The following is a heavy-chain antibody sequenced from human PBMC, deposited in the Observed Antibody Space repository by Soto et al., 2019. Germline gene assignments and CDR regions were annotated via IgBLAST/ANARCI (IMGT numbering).Heavy chain of an antibody. D-gene: IGHD2-2*01. Sequence: QVQLVQSGAEVKKPGSSVKVSCKASGGTFSSYTISWVRQAPGQGLEWMGRIIPILGIANYAQKFQGRVTITADKSTSTAYMELSSLRSEDTVVYYCARDKTGCSSTSCYEGAYWVQGTLVTVS. V-gene: IGHV1-69*08. CDR1: GGTFSSYT. J-gene: IGHJ4*02. CDR3: ARDKTGCSSTSCYEGAY. CDR2: IIPILGIA.